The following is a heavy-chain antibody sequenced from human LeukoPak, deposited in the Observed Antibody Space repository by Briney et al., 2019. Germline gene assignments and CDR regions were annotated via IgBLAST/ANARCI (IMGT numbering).Heavy chain of an antibody. CDR3: ARSNAEYYDILTGYYKGVWFDP. V-gene: IGHV4-39*01. Sequence: PSETLSLTCTVSGGSISSSSYYWGWIRQPPGKGLEWIGSIYYSGSTYYNPSLKSRVTISVDTSKNQFSLKLSSVTAADTAVYYCARSNAEYYDILTGYYKGVWFDPWGQGTLVTVSS. D-gene: IGHD3-9*01. CDR2: IYYSGST. J-gene: IGHJ5*02. CDR1: GGSISSSSYY.